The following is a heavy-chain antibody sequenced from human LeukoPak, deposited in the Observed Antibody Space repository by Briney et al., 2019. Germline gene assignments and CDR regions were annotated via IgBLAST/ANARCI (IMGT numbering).Heavy chain of an antibody. J-gene: IGHJ4*02. CDR2: IWYDGRNK. D-gene: IGHD6-13*01. CDR3: ARDRGVYSSSWRYRELDY. Sequence: TGGSLCLSCAVAGFSFSSYGMGWVRQAPSKGLEWVAVIWYDGRNKYYEDSVKGRFTISRDNSKNTLYLQMNTLRAEDRAVYYCARDRGVYSSSWRYRELDYWGQGTLVTVSS. V-gene: IGHV3-33*01. CDR1: GFSFSSYG.